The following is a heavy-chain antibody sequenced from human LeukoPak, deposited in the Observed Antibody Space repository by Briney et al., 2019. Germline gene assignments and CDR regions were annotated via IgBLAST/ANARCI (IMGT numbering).Heavy chain of an antibody. J-gene: IGHJ4*02. CDR2: ISSSSSII. V-gene: IGHV3-48*01. D-gene: IGHD6-19*01. CDR1: GFTFSSYS. CDR3: ARGPAGIASSGYYFDY. Sequence: GGSLRLFCAASGFTFSSYSMNWVRQAPGKGLEWVSYISSSSSIIYYADSVKGRFTISRDNAKNSLYLQMNSLRAEDTAVYYCARGPAGIASSGYYFDYWGQGTLVTVSS.